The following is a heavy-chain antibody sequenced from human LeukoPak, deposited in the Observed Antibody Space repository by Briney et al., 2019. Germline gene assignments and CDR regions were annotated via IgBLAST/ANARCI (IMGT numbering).Heavy chain of an antibody. V-gene: IGHV3-74*01. CDR3: ARANRGFYFDY. J-gene: IGHJ4*02. CDR2: INSDGTTT. CDR1: GFTFSGDW. D-gene: IGHD1-14*01. Sequence: GGSLRLSCVASGFTFSGDWMHWVRQAPGKGLVWVSRINSDGTTTTYADSVKGRFTISRDNARNTLYLQMNSLRAEDTAVYYCARANRGFYFDYWGQGTLVTVSS.